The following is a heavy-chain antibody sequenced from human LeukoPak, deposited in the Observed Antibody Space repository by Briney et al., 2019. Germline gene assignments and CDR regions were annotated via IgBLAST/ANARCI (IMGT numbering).Heavy chain of an antibody. CDR2: INHSGST. J-gene: IGHJ4*02. CDR1: GGSFNGYY. V-gene: IGHV4-34*01. D-gene: IGHD2-21*01. CDR3: ARHIPFDY. Sequence: PSETLSLTCAVYGGSFNGYYWSWIRQPPGKGLEWIGEINHSGSTNYNPSLKSRVTISVDTSKNQFSLKLSSVTAADTAVYYCARHIPFDYWGQGTLVTVSS.